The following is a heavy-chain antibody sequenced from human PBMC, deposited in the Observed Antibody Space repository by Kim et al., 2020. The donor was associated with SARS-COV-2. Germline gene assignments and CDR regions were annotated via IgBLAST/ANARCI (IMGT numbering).Heavy chain of an antibody. D-gene: IGHD6-13*01. CDR3: ARDPIGAGGTAMDV. V-gene: IGHV3-74*01. CDR2: INPAGSTT. Sequence: GGSLRLSCAASGFTFSTYWMHWVRQAPGKGLVWVSRINPAGSTTTYADSVKGRFTISRDNAKNTLYLQMNSLRADDTALYYCARDPIGAGGTAMDVWGQG. CDR1: GFTFSTYW. J-gene: IGHJ6*02.